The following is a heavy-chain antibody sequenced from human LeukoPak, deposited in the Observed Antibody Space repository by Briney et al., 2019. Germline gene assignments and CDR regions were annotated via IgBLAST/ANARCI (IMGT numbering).Heavy chain of an antibody. J-gene: IGHJ4*02. D-gene: IGHD3-22*01. V-gene: IGHV3-11*04. CDR1: GFTFSDYY. CDR2: ISSSGSTI. CDR3: VGGRDGYDSIGYDY. Sequence: GGSLRLSCAASGFTFSDYYMSWIRQAPGKGLEWVSYISSSGSTIYYADSVKGRFTISRDHAKSSLYLQMNSLRAEDTAVYYCVGGRDGYDSIGYDYWGQGTLVTVSS.